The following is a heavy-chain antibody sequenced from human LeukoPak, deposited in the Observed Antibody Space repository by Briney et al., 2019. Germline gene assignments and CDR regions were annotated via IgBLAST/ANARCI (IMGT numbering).Heavy chain of an antibody. CDR2: INHSGST. V-gene: IGHV4-34*01. CDR1: GGSFSGYY. Sequence: SETLSLTCAVYGGSFSGYYWSWIRQPPGKGLEWIGEINHSGSTNYNPSLKSRVTISVDTSKNQFSLKLSSVTAADTAVYYCATREWSGSCAYYFDYWGQGTLVTVSS. J-gene: IGHJ4*02. CDR3: ATREWSGSCAYYFDY. D-gene: IGHD1-26*01.